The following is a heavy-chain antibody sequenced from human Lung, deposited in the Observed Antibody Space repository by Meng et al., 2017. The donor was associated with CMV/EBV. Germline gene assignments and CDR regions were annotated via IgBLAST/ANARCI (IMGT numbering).Heavy chain of an antibody. CDR3: ASFPPPGKQWLVTDY. CDR2: IYHSGST. Sequence: QGRRQGMGQGMVKPSGTLSLTGAVSGGSISSSNWWSWVRQPPGKGLEWIGEIYHSGSTNYNPSLKSRVTISVDKSKNQFSLKLSSVTAAETAVYYCASFPPPGKQWLVTDYWGQGTLVTVSS. CDR1: GGSISSSNW. J-gene: IGHJ4*02. D-gene: IGHD6-19*01. V-gene: IGHV4-4*02.